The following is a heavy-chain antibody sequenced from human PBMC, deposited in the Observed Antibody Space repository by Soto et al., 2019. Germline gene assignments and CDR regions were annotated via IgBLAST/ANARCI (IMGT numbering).Heavy chain of an antibody. CDR2: IYYSGST. CDR1: GGSISSSSYY. J-gene: IGHJ5*02. CDR3: ARQIHCSSTSCYGAPWFDP. V-gene: IGHV4-39*01. Sequence: SETLSLTCTVSGGSISSSSYYWGWIRQPPGKGLEWIGSIYYSGSTYYNPSLKSRVTISVDTSKNQFSLKLSSVTAADTAVYYCARQIHCSSTSCYGAPWFDPWGQGTLVTVSS. D-gene: IGHD2-2*01.